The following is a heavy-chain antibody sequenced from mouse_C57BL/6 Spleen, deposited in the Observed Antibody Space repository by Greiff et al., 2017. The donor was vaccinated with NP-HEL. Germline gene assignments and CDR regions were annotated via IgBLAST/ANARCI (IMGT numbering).Heavy chain of an antibody. V-gene: IGHV1-50*01. Sequence: QVQLQQSGAELVKPGASVKLSCKASGYTFTSYWMQWVKQRPGQGLEWIGEIDPSDSYTNYNQKFKGKATLTVDTSSSTAYMQLSSLTSEDSAVYYCASPQDYGSSYRWYFDVWGTGTTVTVSS. CDR1: GYTFTSYW. D-gene: IGHD1-1*01. J-gene: IGHJ1*03. CDR3: ASPQDYGSSYRWYFDV. CDR2: IDPSDSYT.